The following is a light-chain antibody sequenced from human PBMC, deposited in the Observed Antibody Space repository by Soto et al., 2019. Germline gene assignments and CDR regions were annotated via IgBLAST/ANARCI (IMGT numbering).Light chain of an antibody. CDR3: QQYNSYSSYT. Sequence: DIQMTQSPSTLSASVGDRVTITCRASQSISSWLAWYQQNPGKAPKLLIYKASSLESGVPSRFSGSGSGTEFTLTISSLQPDDFATYYCQQYNSYSSYTFGQGTKLEIK. V-gene: IGKV1-5*03. J-gene: IGKJ2*01. CDR1: QSISSW. CDR2: KAS.